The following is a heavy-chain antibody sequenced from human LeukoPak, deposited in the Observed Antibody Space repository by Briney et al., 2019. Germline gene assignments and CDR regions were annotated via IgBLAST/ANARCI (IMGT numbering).Heavy chain of an antibody. V-gene: IGHV1-18*01. CDR3: ARDGGPPSPGRPSLSGSYGY. J-gene: IGHJ4*02. D-gene: IGHD1-26*01. CDR1: GYTFTIYG. CDR2: ISAYNGNT. Sequence: GASVTVSFKASGYTFTIYGISWVRQAPGQGLEWMGWISAYNGNTNYAQKLQGRVTMTTDTSTSTAYMELRSLRSDDTAVYYCARDGGPPSPGRPSLSGSYGYSGQGTLVTVSS.